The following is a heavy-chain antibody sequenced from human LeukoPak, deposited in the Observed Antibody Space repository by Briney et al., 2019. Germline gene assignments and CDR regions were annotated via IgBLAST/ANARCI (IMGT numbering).Heavy chain of an antibody. J-gene: IGHJ3*02. D-gene: IGHD6-19*01. Sequence: GGSLRLSCAASGFTFSSYAMHWVRQAPGKGLEWVAVISYDGSNKYYADSVKGRFTISRDNSKNTLYLQMNSLRAEDTAVYYCATRIAVAKWDAFDIWGQGTMVTVSS. V-gene: IGHV3-30-3*01. CDR3: ATRIAVAKWDAFDI. CDR1: GFTFSSYA. CDR2: ISYDGSNK.